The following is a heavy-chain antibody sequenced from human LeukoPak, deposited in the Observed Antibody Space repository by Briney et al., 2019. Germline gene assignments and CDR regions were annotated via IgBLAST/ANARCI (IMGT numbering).Heavy chain of an antibody. Sequence: SETLSLTCTVSGGSISSYYWSWIRQPPGKGLEWIGEINHSGSTNYNPSLKSRVTISVDTSKNQFSLKLSSVTAADTAVYYCAIAGSSWYYFDYWGQGTLVTVSS. CDR1: GGSISSYY. J-gene: IGHJ4*02. CDR3: AIAGSSWYYFDY. CDR2: INHSGST. V-gene: IGHV4-34*01. D-gene: IGHD6-13*01.